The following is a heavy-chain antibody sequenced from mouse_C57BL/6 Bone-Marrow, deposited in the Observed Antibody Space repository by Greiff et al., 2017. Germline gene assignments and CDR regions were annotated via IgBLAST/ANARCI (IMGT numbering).Heavy chain of an antibody. Sequence: EVMLVESGGDLVKPGGSLKLSCAATGFTFSSYGMSWVSQTPDKRLEWGATISSGGSYTYYPDSVKGRFTISRDNAKNTLYLQMSRLKSKDTAMYYCARRRIPHWYFDVWGTGTTVTVSS. CDR1: GFTFSSYG. CDR2: ISSGGSYT. CDR3: ARRRIPHWYFDV. V-gene: IGHV5-6*02. J-gene: IGHJ1*03.